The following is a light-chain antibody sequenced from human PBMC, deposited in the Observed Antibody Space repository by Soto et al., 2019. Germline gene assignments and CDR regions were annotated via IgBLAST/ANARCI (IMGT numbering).Light chain of an antibody. CDR2: GSS. CDR3: LQHNSYPLT. Sequence: DIQMTQSPSYVPASVGDRVTITCRASQGISHFLAWFQQKPGKVPKRLIYGSSNLQSGVPSRFSGSGSGTEFTLTISSLQPEDSATYYCLQHNSYPLTFGGGTKVDI. CDR1: QGISHF. J-gene: IGKJ4*01. V-gene: IGKV1-17*03.